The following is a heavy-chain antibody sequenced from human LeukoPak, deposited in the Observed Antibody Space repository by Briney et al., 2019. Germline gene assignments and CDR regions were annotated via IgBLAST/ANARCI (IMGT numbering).Heavy chain of an antibody. CDR1: GFTVSSNY. D-gene: IGHD2-15*01. Sequence: GGSLRLSCAASGFTVSSNYMSWVRQAPGKGLEWVSYSSSSSSSIYYADSVKGRFTISRDNAKNSLYLQMNSLRAEDTAVYYCASKMWGRYCSGGSCNYYYGLDVWGQGTTVTVSS. CDR2: SSSSSSSI. CDR3: ASKMWGRYCSGGSCNYYYGLDV. J-gene: IGHJ6*02. V-gene: IGHV3-48*04.